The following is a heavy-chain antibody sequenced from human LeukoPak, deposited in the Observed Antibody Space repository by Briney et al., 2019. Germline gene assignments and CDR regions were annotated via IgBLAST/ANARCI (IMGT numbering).Heavy chain of an antibody. CDR3: ARDLGDYYFDY. D-gene: IGHD2-21*01. V-gene: IGHV3-30*02. CDR1: GFTFSSYG. J-gene: IGHJ4*02. CDR2: IRYDGSNK. Sequence: GGSLRLSCAASGFTFSSYGMHWVRQAPGKGLEWVAFIRYDGSNKYYADSVKGRFTISRDNSKNTLYLQMNFLRTEDTAVYYCARDLGDYYFDYWGQGTLVTVSS.